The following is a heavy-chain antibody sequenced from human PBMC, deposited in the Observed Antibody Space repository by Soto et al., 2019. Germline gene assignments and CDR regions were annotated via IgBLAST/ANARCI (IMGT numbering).Heavy chain of an antibody. Sequence: QVQLVQSGAEVKKPRSSVKVSCKASGRTFNNYAISWVRQAPGIGFEWLGVIIPIGGTPEHAQKFQGRVTISADESTNTAYMELSSLRSEDTAVYYCATNYYDGSGHYFIFEHWGQGTLVTVSS. CDR2: IIPIGGTP. V-gene: IGHV1-69*01. CDR3: ATNYYDGSGHYFIFEH. CDR1: GRTFNNYA. J-gene: IGHJ4*02. D-gene: IGHD3-22*01.